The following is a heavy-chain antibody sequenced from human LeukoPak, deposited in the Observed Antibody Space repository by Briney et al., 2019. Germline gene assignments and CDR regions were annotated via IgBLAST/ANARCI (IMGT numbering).Heavy chain of an antibody. D-gene: IGHD2/OR15-2a*01. CDR3: ARVDSNSYYYYYYYMDV. CDR1: GFTFSSYN. CDR2: ISSSSTNI. V-gene: IGHV3-48*01. Sequence: GGSLRLSCAASGFTFSSYNMNWVRQAPGKGLEWVSYISSSSTNIYYADSVKGGFTISRDNAKNSLYLQMNSLRAEDTAVYYCARVDSNSYYYYYYYMDVWGKGTTVTVSS. J-gene: IGHJ6*03.